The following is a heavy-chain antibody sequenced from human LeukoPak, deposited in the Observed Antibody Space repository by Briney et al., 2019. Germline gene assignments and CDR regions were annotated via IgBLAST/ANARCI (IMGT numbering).Heavy chain of an antibody. Sequence: KASETLSLTCTVSGGTISSSSYYWGWIRQPPGKGLEWIGSIYYSGSTYYNPSLKSRVTISVDTSKNQFSLKLSSVTAADTAVYYCASVRGYSSGWYASGFDPWGQGTLVTVSP. CDR1: GGTISSSSYY. J-gene: IGHJ5*02. V-gene: IGHV4-39*07. CDR2: IYYSGST. CDR3: ASVRGYSSGWYASGFDP. D-gene: IGHD6-19*01.